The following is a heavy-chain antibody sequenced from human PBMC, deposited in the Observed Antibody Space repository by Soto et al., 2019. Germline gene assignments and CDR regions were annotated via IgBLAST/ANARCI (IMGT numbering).Heavy chain of an antibody. CDR3: ARDYRPSYYYDSGGYYPPTYFDS. V-gene: IGHV4-34*01. CDR1: GGSFSGYY. Sequence: SETLSLTCAVYGGSFSGYYWSWIRQPPGKGLEWIGEINHSGSTNYNPSLQSRVTMSVDTSKNLFSLRLSSVTAADTAVYFCARDYRPSYYYDSGGYYPPTYFDSWGQGALVTVSS. CDR2: INHSGST. D-gene: IGHD3-22*01. J-gene: IGHJ4*02.